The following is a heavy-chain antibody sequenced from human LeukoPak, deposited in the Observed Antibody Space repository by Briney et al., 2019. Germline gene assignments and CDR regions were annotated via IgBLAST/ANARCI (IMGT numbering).Heavy chain of an antibody. CDR3: ARPYYYDSRIDP. D-gene: IGHD3-22*01. Sequence: PSQTLSLTCTVSGGSISSGDYYWSWIRQPPRKGLEWIAYMYYSGSTYYNPSLKSRVTMSADTSENQLSLKLSPVTAADTAVYYCARPYYYDSRIDPGGQEIVVTVPS. V-gene: IGHV4-30-4*01. CDR1: GGSISSGDYY. CDR2: MYYSGST. J-gene: IGHJ5*02.